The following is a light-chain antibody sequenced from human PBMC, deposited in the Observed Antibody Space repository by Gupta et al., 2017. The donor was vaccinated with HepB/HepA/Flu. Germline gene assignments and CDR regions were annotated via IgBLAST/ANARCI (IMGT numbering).Light chain of an antibody. CDR1: ISHIGSNH. V-gene: IGLV1-47*01. Sequence: QSVLTQPPSASGIPGPRVTISCSGIISHIGSNHVYWYHLLPGTAPKLIIYRNKQRPSGVPYRFSGSKSGTSASLAIIGLRSEDEAYYYCAAWDDSFWVFGGGTKLTVL. J-gene: IGLJ3*02. CDR3: AAWDDSFWV. CDR2: RNK.